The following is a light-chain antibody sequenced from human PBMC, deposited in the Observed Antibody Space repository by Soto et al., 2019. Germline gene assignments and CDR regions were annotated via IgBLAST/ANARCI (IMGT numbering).Light chain of an antibody. CDR2: AAS. CDR1: QSISSY. V-gene: IGKV1-39*01. Sequence: EIQMTQSQSSLSASVGDMVGIGCRASQSISSYLNWYQQKPGKAPKLLIYAASSLQSGVPSRFSGSGSGTDFTLTISSLQPEDFATYYCQQSYSSPITFGQGTLL. CDR3: QQSYSSPIT. J-gene: IGKJ5*01.